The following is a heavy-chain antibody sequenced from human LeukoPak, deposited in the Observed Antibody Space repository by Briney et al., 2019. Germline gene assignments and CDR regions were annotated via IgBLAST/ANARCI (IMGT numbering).Heavy chain of an antibody. CDR1: GFTFSSYE. CDR2: ISGSGAET. Sequence: PGGSLRLSCAASGFTFSSYEMNWVRQAPGKGLEWVSAISGSGAETNYADSVKGRFTISRDNSKNTVYLQMNSLRAEDTAVYYCAKDIVVVTAGSNAFDIWGQGTMVTVSS. CDR3: AKDIVVVTAGSNAFDI. J-gene: IGHJ3*02. V-gene: IGHV3-23*01. D-gene: IGHD2-21*02.